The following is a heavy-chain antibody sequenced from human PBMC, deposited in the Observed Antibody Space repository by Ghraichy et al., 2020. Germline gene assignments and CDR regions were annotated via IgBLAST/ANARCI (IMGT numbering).Heavy chain of an antibody. CDR3: ARGEYKWLARMGLKFDY. V-gene: IGHV4-34*01. CDR1: GGSFSGYY. J-gene: IGHJ4*02. D-gene: IGHD6-19*01. Sequence: SETLSLTCAVYGGSFSGYYWSWIRQPPGKGLEWIGEINHSGSTNYNPSLKSRVTISVDTSKNQFSLKLSSVTAADTAVYYCARGEYKWLARMGLKFDYWGQGTLVTVSS. CDR2: INHSGST.